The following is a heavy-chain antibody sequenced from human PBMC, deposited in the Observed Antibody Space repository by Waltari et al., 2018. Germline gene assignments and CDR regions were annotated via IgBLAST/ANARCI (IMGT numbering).Heavy chain of an antibody. J-gene: IGHJ5*02. CDR1: GFSLSTSGVG. CDR2: IYWNDDK. V-gene: IGHV2-5*01. Sequence: QITLKESGPTLVKPTQTLTLTCTFSGFSLSTSGVGVGWIRQPPGKALEWLALIYWNDDKRYSPSLKSRLTITKDTSKNQVVLTMTNMDPVDTATYYCARGFGSSWPFDPWGQGTLVTVSS. CDR3: ARGFGSSWPFDP. D-gene: IGHD6-13*01.